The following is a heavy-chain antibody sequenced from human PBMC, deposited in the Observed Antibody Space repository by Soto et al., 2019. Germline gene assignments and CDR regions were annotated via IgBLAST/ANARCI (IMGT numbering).Heavy chain of an antibody. J-gene: IGHJ4*02. CDR2: IIPIFGTT. V-gene: IGHV1-69*06. Sequence: QVHLVQSGAEVKKPGSSVKLSCKASGVTFSSYIITWVRQAPGQGLEWMGGIIPIFGTTNYAQKFQARVTITADKSTSTAYMELSSLGSEDTAVYYCARAAYCGVDCYFAQFDSWGQGSLVIVSA. CDR3: ARAAYCGVDCYFAQFDS. CDR1: GVTFSSYI. D-gene: IGHD2-21*02.